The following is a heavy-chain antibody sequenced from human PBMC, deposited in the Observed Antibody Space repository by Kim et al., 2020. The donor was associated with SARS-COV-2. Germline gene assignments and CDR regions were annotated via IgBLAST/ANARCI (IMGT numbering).Heavy chain of an antibody. V-gene: IGHV3-30*18. CDR3: AKGINGGICSYYGMDV. Sequence: GGSLRLSCAASGFTFSSYGMHWVRQAPGKGLEWVAVITYDGSNKYYADSVKGRFTISRDNSKNTLYLQMNSLRAEDTAVYYCAKGINGGICSYYGMDVWRQGPAVPLS. CDR1: GFTFSSYG. D-gene: IGHD2-15*01. J-gene: IGHJ6*01. CDR2: ITYDGSNK.